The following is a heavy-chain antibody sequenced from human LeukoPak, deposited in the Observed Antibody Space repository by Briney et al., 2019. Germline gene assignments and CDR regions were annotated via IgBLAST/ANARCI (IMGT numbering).Heavy chain of an antibody. D-gene: IGHD2-8*01. V-gene: IGHV3-11*01. Sequence: GGSLRFSCAASGFTFRDYYMTWLRQAPGKGLEWLSYISNSGSTVFYADSIKGRFTVSRDNAKRSLYLQIESLRDDDTAVYHCALGTINKDYYFGMDVWGQGTTVTVSS. CDR1: GFTFRDYY. CDR2: ISNSGSTV. CDR3: ALGTINKDYYFGMDV. J-gene: IGHJ6*02.